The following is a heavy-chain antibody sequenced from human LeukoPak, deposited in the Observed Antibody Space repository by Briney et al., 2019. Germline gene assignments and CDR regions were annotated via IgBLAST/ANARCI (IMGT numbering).Heavy chain of an antibody. CDR3: ARASGGYGGDAFDI. Sequence: GGSLRLSCTASGFTLSNNYMSWVRQAPGKGLECVSITYSDGSTDYADSVKGRFTISRDNSKNTLYLQMNSLRVEDTAVYYCARASGGYGGDAFDIWGQGTMVTVSS. D-gene: IGHD4-23*01. CDR2: TYSDGST. V-gene: IGHV3-53*01. J-gene: IGHJ3*02. CDR1: GFTLSNNY.